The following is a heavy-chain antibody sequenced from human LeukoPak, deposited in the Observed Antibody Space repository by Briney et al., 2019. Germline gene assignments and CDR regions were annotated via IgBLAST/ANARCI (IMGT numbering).Heavy chain of an antibody. D-gene: IGHD3-10*01. J-gene: IGHJ3*02. CDR3: ATEYYYGSGRPAFDI. CDR1: GYTFTGYY. Sequence: ASVKVSCKASGYTFTGYYMHWVRQAPGQGLEWMGWINPNSGGTNYAQKFQGRVTMTRDTSISTAYMEPSRLRSDDTAVYYCATEYYYGSGRPAFDIWGQGTMVTVSS. CDR2: INPNSGGT. V-gene: IGHV1-2*02.